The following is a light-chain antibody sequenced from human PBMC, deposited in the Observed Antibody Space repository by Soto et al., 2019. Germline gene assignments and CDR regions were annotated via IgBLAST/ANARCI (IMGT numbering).Light chain of an antibody. J-gene: IGLJ1*01. Sequence: QSVLTQPPSASGSPGQSVAISCTGTSSDVGGYNYVSWYQQHPGKAPKLMIFEVNGRPSGVSDRFSGSKSGNTASLTISGLQPEDEADYYCSSFSSSSTPYVFGTGTKLTVL. V-gene: IGLV2-14*01. CDR1: SSDVGGYNY. CDR2: EVN. CDR3: SSFSSSSTPYV.